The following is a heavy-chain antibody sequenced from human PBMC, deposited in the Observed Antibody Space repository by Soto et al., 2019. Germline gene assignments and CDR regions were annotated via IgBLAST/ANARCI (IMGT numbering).Heavy chain of an antibody. CDR2: ILSDGNNK. J-gene: IGHJ4*02. D-gene: IGHD1-26*01. V-gene: IGHV3-30*18. Sequence: QVQLVESGGGVIQPGRSLRLSCAASGFTFSSYGMHWVRQAPGKGLEWVEVILSDGNNKIYADSVKGRFTISRDNTKNSRYMKMASLRVEETAVYDCAKGRGSYWAIDCWGKGTLVTVSS. CDR1: GFTFSSYG. CDR3: AKGRGSYWAIDC.